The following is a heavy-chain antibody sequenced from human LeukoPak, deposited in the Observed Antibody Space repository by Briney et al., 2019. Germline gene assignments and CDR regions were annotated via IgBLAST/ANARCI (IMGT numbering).Heavy chain of an antibody. CDR1: GGSISSHY. Sequence: SETLSLTCTVSGGSISSHYWSWIRQPPGKGLEWIGYIYYSGSTNYNPSLKSRVTISVDTSKNQFSLKLSSVTAADTAVYYCASWIPHDAFDIWGRGTMVTVSS. CDR3: ASWIPHDAFDI. D-gene: IGHD2-2*03. J-gene: IGHJ3*02. V-gene: IGHV4-59*11. CDR2: IYYSGST.